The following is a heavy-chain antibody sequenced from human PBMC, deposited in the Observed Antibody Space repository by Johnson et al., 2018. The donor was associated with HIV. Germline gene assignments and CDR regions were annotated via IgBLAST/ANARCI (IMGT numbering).Heavy chain of an antibody. J-gene: IGHJ3*02. CDR3: ARDRHCGGDCYTDDAFDI. Sequence: VQLVESGGDLVQPGGSLRLSCVASGFSFSNYWMHWVRQAPGKGLEWVSYISSSGSTIYYADSVKGRFTISRDNAKNSLYLQMNSLRAEDTAVYYCARDRHCGGDCYTDDAFDIWGQGTMVTVSS. CDR2: ISSSGSTI. V-gene: IGHV3-48*04. CDR1: GFSFSNYW. D-gene: IGHD2-21*02.